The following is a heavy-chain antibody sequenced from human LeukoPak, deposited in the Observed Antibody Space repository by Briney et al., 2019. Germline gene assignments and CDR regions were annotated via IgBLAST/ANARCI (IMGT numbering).Heavy chain of an antibody. D-gene: IGHD1-26*01. CDR1: GYTFTSYG. CDR2: ISAYNGNT. CDR3: ARARQGGLYYYYYMDV. J-gene: IGHJ6*03. V-gene: IGHV1-18*01. Sequence: ASVKVSCKASGYTFTSYGIRWVRQAPGQGLEWMGWISAYNGNTNYAQKLQGRVTMTTDTSTSTAYMELRSLRSDDTAVYYCARARQGGLYYYYYMDVWGKGTTVTVSS.